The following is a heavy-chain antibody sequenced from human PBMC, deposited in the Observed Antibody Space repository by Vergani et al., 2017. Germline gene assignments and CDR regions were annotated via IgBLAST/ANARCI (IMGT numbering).Heavy chain of an antibody. CDR1: EYTFTSYY. V-gene: IGHV1-46*03. Sequence: QVQLVQSGAEVKKPGASVKVSCKASEYTFTSYYMHWVRQAPGQGLEWMGIINPSGGSTSYAQKLQGRVTMTRDTSTSTVYMELSSLRSEDTAVYYCARDLGAGIAAAWNWFDPWGQGTLVTVSS. CDR2: INPSGGST. CDR3: ARDLGAGIAAAWNWFDP. D-gene: IGHD6-13*01. J-gene: IGHJ5*02.